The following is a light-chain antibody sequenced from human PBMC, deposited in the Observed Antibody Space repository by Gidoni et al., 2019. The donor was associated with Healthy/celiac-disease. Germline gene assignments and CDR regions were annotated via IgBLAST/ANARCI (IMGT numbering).Light chain of an antibody. CDR2: GAS. CDR1: QSVSRN. CDR3: QQYNNWPPELT. Sequence: DIVMTQSPATLSVSPGERATLPCRASQSVSRNLAWYQQKPGQAPRLLIYGASTRATGIPARFSGSGSGTEFTLTISSLQSEDFAVYSCQQYNNWPPELTFGGGTKVEIK. J-gene: IGKJ4*01. V-gene: IGKV3-15*01.